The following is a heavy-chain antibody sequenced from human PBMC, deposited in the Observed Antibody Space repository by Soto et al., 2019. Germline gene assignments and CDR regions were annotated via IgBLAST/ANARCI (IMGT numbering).Heavy chain of an antibody. Sequence: GGSLRLSCSASGFTFSRSDLHWVRQAPGKGLEWVGRVRSKIHNYATSFADSVRGRFTISRNDSDNTVSLEMSGLKSEDTALYYCSRHEEGRRMVFYGMDVWGQGTTVTVYS. CDR3: SRHEEGRRMVFYGMDV. CDR2: VRSKIHNYAT. V-gene: IGHV3-73*01. CDR1: GFTFSRSD. D-gene: IGHD2-8*01. J-gene: IGHJ6*02.